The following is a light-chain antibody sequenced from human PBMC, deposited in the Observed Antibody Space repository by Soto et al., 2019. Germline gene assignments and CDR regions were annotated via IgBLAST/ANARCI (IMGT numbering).Light chain of an antibody. Sequence: QSVLTQPPSASGSPGQSVTISCTGTSSDVGAYNYVSWYQQHPGKAPKLMIYEVSERPSGVPDRFSGSKSGNTASLTVSGLQAEDEADYYCSSYAGSNNYVVVGGGTKLTVL. CDR2: EVS. CDR1: SSDVGAYNY. CDR3: SSYAGSNNYVV. J-gene: IGLJ2*01. V-gene: IGLV2-8*01.